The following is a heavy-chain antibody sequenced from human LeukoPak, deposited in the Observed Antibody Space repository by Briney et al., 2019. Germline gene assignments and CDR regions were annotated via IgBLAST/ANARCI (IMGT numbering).Heavy chain of an antibody. V-gene: IGHV6-1*01. D-gene: IGHD6-19*01. Sequence: SQTLSLTCAISGDSVSSNNAAWNWIRQSPSRGLEWLGRTYYRSKWYSDSAVSVKSRISINPDTSKNQVSLHLDSVTPDDTAVYYCARGGRGLTVAVFDYWGQGTLVTVSS. J-gene: IGHJ4*02. CDR3: ARGGRGLTVAVFDY. CDR2: TYYRSKWYS. CDR1: GDSVSSNNAA.